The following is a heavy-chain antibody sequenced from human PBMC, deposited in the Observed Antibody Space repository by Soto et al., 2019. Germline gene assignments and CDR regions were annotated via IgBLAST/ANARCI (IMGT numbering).Heavy chain of an antibody. CDR2: IYYSGST. CDR1: GGSISSGGYY. J-gene: IGHJ4*02. Sequence: SETLSLTCTVSGGSISSGGYYGSWIRQHPGKGLEWIGYIYYSGSTYYNPSLKSRVTISVDTSKNQFSLKLSSVTAADTAVYYCARDYYDSSGYYFAYWGQGTLVTVSS. V-gene: IGHV4-31*03. D-gene: IGHD3-22*01. CDR3: ARDYYDSSGYYFAY.